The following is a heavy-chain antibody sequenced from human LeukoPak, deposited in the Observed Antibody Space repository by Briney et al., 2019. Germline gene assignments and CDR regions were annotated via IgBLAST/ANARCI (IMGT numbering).Heavy chain of an antibody. J-gene: IGHJ6*03. Sequence: SETLSLTCTVSGGSLSSYYWSWIRQPPGKGLEWIGYIYYSGSTNYNPSLKSRVTISVDTSKNQFSLKLSSVTAADTAVYYCARSNYYGSGSYYHYYYYMDVWGKGTTVTVSS. D-gene: IGHD3-10*01. CDR1: GGSLSSYY. CDR2: IYYSGST. CDR3: ARSNYYGSGSYYHYYYYMDV. V-gene: IGHV4-59*01.